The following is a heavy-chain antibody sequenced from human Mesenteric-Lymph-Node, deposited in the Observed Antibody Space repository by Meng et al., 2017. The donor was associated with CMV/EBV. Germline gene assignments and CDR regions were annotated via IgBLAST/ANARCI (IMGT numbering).Heavy chain of an antibody. J-gene: IGHJ4*02. CDR1: GGSLSGYY. CDR2: INHSGST. V-gene: IGHV4-34*01. D-gene: IGHD3-9*01. CDR3: ARGSSYDILTGYFDY. Sequence: QVQFNQWGAGRLKSSAALSVKCAVYGGSLSGYYWNWIRQSPEKGLEWIGEINHSGSTTYNPSFTSRIIISVDTSTNQISLNMSSVTAADTAVYYCARGSSYDILTGYFDYWGQGALVTVSS.